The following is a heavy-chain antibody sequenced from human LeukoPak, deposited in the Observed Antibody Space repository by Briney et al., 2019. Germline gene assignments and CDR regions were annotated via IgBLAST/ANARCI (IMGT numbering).Heavy chain of an antibody. CDR2: MNPNSGNT. V-gene: IGHV1-8*01. Sequence: ASVKVSCKASGYTFTSYDINWVRPATGQGLEWMGWMNPNSGNTGYAQKFQGRVTMTRNTSISTAYMELSSLRSEDTAVYYCAREKHYSGRTRWFDPWGQGTLVTVSS. J-gene: IGHJ5*02. CDR3: AREKHYSGRTRWFDP. D-gene: IGHD1-26*01. CDR1: GYTFTSYD.